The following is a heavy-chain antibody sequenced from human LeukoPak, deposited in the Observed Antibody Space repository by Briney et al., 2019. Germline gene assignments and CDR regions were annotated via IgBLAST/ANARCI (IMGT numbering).Heavy chain of an antibody. J-gene: IGHJ4*02. V-gene: IGHV5-51*01. Sequence: GESLKISCKGSGYSFTSYWIGWVRPRPGKGLEWMGIIYTGDSDTRYSPSFQGQVTISADKSISTAYVQWSSLEASDIAMYYCARRSQSGIYVEYWGQGTLVTVSS. CDR1: GYSFTSYW. CDR2: IYTGDSDT. CDR3: ARRSQSGIYVEY. D-gene: IGHD1-26*01.